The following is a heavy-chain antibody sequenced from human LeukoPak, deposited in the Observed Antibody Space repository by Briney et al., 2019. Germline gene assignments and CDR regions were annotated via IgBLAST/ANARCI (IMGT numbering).Heavy chain of an antibody. D-gene: IGHD3-9*01. CDR3: ALRYGADAFDI. V-gene: IGHV3-23*01. Sequence: PGGSLRLSCAASGFTFSNAWMSWVRQAPGKGLEWVSAISGSGGSTYYADSVKGRFTISRDNSKNTLYLQMNSLRAEDTAVYYCALRYGADAFDIWGQGTMVTVSS. CDR2: ISGSGGST. J-gene: IGHJ3*02. CDR1: GFTFSNAW.